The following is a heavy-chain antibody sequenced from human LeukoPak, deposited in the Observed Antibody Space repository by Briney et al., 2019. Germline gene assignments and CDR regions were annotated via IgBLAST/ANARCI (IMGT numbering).Heavy chain of an antibody. CDR3: AKVYDYGGKRGFDY. D-gene: IGHD4-23*01. V-gene: IGHV3-53*05. J-gene: IGHJ4*02. CDR1: GFTVSTTY. Sequence: PGGSLRLSCAASGFTVSTTYMTWVRQAPGKGLEWVSVIYSGGITYYADSVKGRFTISRDNSKNTLYLQMNSLRAEDTAVYYCAKVYDYGGKRGFDYWGQGTLVTVSS. CDR2: IYSGGIT.